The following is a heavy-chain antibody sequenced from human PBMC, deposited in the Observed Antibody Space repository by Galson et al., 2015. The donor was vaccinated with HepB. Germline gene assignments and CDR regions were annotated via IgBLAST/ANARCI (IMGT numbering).Heavy chain of an antibody. D-gene: IGHD3-3*01. CDR3: ARGGLLRFLEWLSHTYYYYYYMDV. CDR2: ISSSSSYI. CDR1: GFTFSSYS. Sequence: SLRLSCAASGFTFSSYSMNWVRQAPGKGLEWVSSISSSSSYIYYADSVKGRFTISRDNAKNSLYLQMNSLRAEDTAVYYCARGGLLRFLEWLSHTYYYYYYMDVWGKGTTVTVSS. V-gene: IGHV3-21*01. J-gene: IGHJ6*03.